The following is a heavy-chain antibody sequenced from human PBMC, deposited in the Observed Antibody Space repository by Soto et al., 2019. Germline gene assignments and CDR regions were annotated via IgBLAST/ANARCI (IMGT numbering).Heavy chain of an antibody. CDR3: ARYPPPHSTVTTGDGFDI. Sequence: PSETLSLTCTVSGGSISSGDYYWSWIRQHPGKGLEWIGYIYYSGNSYYNPSLKSRVTISVDTSKNQFSLKLSSVTAADTALYYCARYPPPHSTVTTGDGFDIWGQGTMVTVSS. V-gene: IGHV4-31*03. CDR1: GGSISSGDYY. J-gene: IGHJ3*02. CDR2: IYYSGNS. D-gene: IGHD4-17*01.